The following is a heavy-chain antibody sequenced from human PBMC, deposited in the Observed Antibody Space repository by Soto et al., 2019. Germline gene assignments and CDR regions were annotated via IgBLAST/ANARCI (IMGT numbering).Heavy chain of an antibody. CDR2: ISLYSDGT. D-gene: IGHD2-2*01. CDR1: GYTFSNYG. Sequence: QVQLVQSGGEVKRPGASVKVSCKTSGYTFSNYGITWVRQAPGQPLEWLGWISLYSDGTNYAQKFQGRVSMTTDTPTTIAYMELRSLRSYDTVVYYCASVVPGAEAWFGPWGQGTPVTVSS. J-gene: IGHJ5*02. CDR3: ASVVPGAEAWFGP. V-gene: IGHV1-18*01.